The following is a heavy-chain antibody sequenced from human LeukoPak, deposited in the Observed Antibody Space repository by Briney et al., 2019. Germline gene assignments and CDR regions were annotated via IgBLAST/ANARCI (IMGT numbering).Heavy chain of an antibody. D-gene: IGHD2-2*03. CDR2: ISSSSSYI. V-gene: IGHV3-21*01. CDR3: ARAGLGYCSSTSCYKGYFQH. Sequence: GGSLRLSCAASGFTFSSYSMNWVRQAPGKGLEWVSSISSSSSYIYYADSVKGRFTISRDNAKNSLYLQMNSLRAEDTAVYYCARAGLGYCSSTSCYKGYFQHWGQGTLVTVSS. CDR1: GFTFSSYS. J-gene: IGHJ1*01.